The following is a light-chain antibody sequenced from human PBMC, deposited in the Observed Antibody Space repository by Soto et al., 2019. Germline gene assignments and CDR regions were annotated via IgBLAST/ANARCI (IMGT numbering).Light chain of an antibody. CDR1: QSVSGY. J-gene: IGKJ1*01. V-gene: IGKV3-11*01. CDR3: QQRNNWPWT. CDR2: AAS. Sequence: EIAFTQSPANLSLSPVERPTLGCGASQSVSGYLAWYKQKPGQAPRLLSYAASNRATGIPARFSGSGSGTEVTLTISSLQPEDFAVYYCQQRNNWPWTFGQGTKVDIK.